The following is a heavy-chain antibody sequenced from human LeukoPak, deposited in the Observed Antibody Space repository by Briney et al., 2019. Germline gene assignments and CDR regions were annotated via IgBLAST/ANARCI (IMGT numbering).Heavy chain of an antibody. V-gene: IGHV4-31*03. J-gene: IGHJ4*02. D-gene: IGHD1-26*01. CDR1: GSSASSGGYY. CDR2: IYYSGST. Sequence: LSPPRTLSGSSASSGGYYWSWIRPHPGKGLEGIGNIYYSGSTYHNPSLKRRATISVHTSKHQFSRKANSVTAAHTAMYYCARADYQESTVGGRYFDCSGEGTLVTVSS. CDR3: ARADYQESTVGGRYFDC.